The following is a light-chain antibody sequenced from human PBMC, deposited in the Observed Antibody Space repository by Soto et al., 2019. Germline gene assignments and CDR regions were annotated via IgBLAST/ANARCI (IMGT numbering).Light chain of an antibody. Sequence: DLLMTQSPSSLSASVGDRVTITCQASQDISNYLNWYQQKPGKAPKLLIYNASNLETGDPSRFSGSVSGTDFTFTISGLQPEDTATYCCQQYEHPLLTFGGGTKVEIK. CDR2: NAS. CDR3: QQYEHPLLT. J-gene: IGKJ4*01. CDR1: QDISNY. V-gene: IGKV1-33*01.